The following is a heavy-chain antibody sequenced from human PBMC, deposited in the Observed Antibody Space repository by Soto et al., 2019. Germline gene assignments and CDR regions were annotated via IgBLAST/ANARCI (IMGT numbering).Heavy chain of an antibody. J-gene: IGHJ6*02. CDR3: ARGGLYGSGSYANYYYGMDV. D-gene: IGHD3-10*01. V-gene: IGHV1-3*01. Sequence: AAVKVSCKASGYTFTSYAIHWVRQAPGQRLEWMGWINAGNGNTKYSQKFQGRVTITRDTSASTAYMELSSLRSEDTAVYYCARGGLYGSGSYANYYYGMDVWGQGTTVTVSS. CDR1: GYTFTSYA. CDR2: INAGNGNT.